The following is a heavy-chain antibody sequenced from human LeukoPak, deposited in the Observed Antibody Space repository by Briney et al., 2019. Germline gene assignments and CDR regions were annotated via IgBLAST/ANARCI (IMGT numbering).Heavy chain of an antibody. Sequence: PGGSLGLSCAASGFTFSSYAMNWVRQAPGRGLEWVSGFSGSGGTTYYADSVKGRFTISRDNSKNTLYLQMNSLRAEDTAVYYCAREEGESFDYWGQGTLVTVSS. J-gene: IGHJ4*02. CDR3: AREEGESFDY. CDR1: GFTFSSYA. D-gene: IGHD3-16*01. CDR2: FSGSGGTT. V-gene: IGHV3-23*01.